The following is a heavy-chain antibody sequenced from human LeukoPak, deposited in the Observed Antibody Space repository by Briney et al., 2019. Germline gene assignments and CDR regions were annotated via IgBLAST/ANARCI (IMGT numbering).Heavy chain of an antibody. J-gene: IGHJ4*01. CDR2: ISTSGGST. V-gene: IGHV3-23*01. CDR1: GFTFNNYA. CDR3: AKSGRIVFGGVHADY. Sequence: GASLRLSCAASGFTFNNYAMSWVRQAPGKGLEWVSAISTSGGSTYYADSVKGRFTISRDNSKNTVYLQMNSLRAEDTAVCYCAKSGRIVFGGVHADYWGQGTLVTVSS. D-gene: IGHD3-16*01.